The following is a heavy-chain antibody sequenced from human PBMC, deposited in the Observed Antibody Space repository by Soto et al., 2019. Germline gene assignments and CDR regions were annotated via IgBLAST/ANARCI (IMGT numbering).Heavy chain of an antibody. D-gene: IGHD6-19*01. V-gene: IGHV4-30-2*01. CDR3: AGMPYTSGLRFDP. CDR2: IYQSGVT. CDR1: GDSYSISTYS. Sequence: SETLSLTCNMSGDSYSISTYSWSWIRQPPGKALQWIGFIYQSGVTSYNPSLASRVSISLDRSNNQCSPKLKSVTAADTAVYFCAGMPYTSGLRFDPWGPGTLVTVSS. J-gene: IGHJ5*02.